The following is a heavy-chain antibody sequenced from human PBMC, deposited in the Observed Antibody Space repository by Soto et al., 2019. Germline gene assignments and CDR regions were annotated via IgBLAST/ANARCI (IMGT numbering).Heavy chain of an antibody. V-gene: IGHV3-23*01. CDR1: GLPFSSHA. Sequence: EVQLLESGGGLVQPGGSLRLSCAASGLPFSSHAMSWVRQAPGKGMEWVSSISISGGNTYYAYSVRGRFTISRDNSKNTLYLHMTSLTAEDTAIYYCANEIRPNDYWGQGTLVTVSS. D-gene: IGHD4-17*01. J-gene: IGHJ4*02. CDR2: ISISGGNT. CDR3: ANEIRPNDY.